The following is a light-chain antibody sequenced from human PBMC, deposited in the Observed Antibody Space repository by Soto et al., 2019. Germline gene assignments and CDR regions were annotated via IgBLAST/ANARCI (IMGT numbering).Light chain of an antibody. Sequence: QSVLTQPPSASRTPGQRVTISCSGSSSNIQNNIVNWYQQLPGTAPKLLIYNTNQRPSGVPDRFSGSKSGTSASLAISGLQYEDEADYFCSAWDDSLNGVVFGGGTKLTVL. CDR2: NTN. V-gene: IGLV1-44*01. CDR3: SAWDDSLNGVV. CDR1: SSNIQNNI. J-gene: IGLJ2*01.